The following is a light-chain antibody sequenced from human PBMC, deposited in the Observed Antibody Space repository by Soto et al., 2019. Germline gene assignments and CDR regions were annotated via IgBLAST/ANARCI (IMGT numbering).Light chain of an antibody. CDR3: QQLNGSPWT. CDR2: GAS. Sequence: IQLTQSPSSLSASVGDRVTITRRASPAIASFLAWYQQKPGTAPKLLIYGASTLQSGVPSRFSGSRSGTDYTLTIASLQPEDFATYYCQQLNGSPWTFGQGTKVEIK. V-gene: IGKV1-9*01. CDR1: PAIASF. J-gene: IGKJ1*01.